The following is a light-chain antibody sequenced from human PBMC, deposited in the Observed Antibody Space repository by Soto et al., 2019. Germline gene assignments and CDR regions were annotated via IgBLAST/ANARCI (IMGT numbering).Light chain of an antibody. CDR2: GAS. CDR1: QSVSSSY. J-gene: IGKJ4*01. V-gene: IGKV3-20*01. CDR3: QHYRTS. Sequence: ESVLTQSPGTLSLSPGERATLSCRASQSVSSSYLAWYQQKPGQAHRQLIYGASSRATGIPDRFSGSGSGTDFTLTITRLEPEDFAVYYCQHYRTSFGGGTRVEIK.